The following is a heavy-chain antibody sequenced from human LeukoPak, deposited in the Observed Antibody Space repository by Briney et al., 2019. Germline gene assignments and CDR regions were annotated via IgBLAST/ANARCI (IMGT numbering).Heavy chain of an antibody. CDR2: ISYDGSNE. CDR1: GFTFSNYA. D-gene: IGHD5-24*01. V-gene: IGHV3-30-3*01. J-gene: IGHJ4*02. Sequence: PGTSLRLSCIASGFTFSNYAMHWVRQAPGKGLEWVAVISYDGSNEFYADPGKGRFTISRDNSKNTLYLQMNSLRTEDTAVYYCVRDRGDGYNQIDYWGQGTLVTVSS. CDR3: VRDRGDGYNQIDY.